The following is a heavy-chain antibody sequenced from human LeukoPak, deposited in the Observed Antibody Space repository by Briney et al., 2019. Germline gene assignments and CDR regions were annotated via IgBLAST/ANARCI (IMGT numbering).Heavy chain of an antibody. J-gene: IGHJ4*02. Sequence: SETLSLTCAVYAGSFRGYYWSWIRQPPGKGLEWIGAIQHSESTNYNPSLKSRVTIAVDTSKNQFSLKLSSVTAADTAVYYCARGWEDCSGGSCGLIDYWGQGTLVTVSS. CDR2: IQHSEST. V-gene: IGHV4-34*01. CDR3: ARGWEDCSGGSCGLIDY. D-gene: IGHD2-15*01. CDR1: AGSFRGYY.